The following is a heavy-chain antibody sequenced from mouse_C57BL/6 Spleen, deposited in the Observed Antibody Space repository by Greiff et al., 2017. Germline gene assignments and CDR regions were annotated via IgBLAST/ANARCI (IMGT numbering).Heavy chain of an antibody. D-gene: IGHD2-2*01. CDR2: IYPGDGDT. CDR1: GYAFSSSW. V-gene: IGHV1-82*01. J-gene: IGHJ2*01. Sequence: QVQLQQSGPELVKPGASVKISCKASGYAFSSSWMNWVQQRPGKGLEWIGRIYPGDGDTNYNGKFKGKATLTADKSSSTAYMQLSSLTSEDSAVYFCARSDGYDKGYYFDYWGQGTTLTVSS. CDR3: ARSDGYDKGYYFDY.